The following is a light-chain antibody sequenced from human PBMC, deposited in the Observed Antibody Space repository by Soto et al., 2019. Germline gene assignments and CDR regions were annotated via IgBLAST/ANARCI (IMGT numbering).Light chain of an antibody. V-gene: IGKV1-5*03. CDR1: QSISSW. J-gene: IGKJ1*01. CDR3: QQYNSFPT. CDR2: EPS. Sequence: DIQMTQSPSTLSASVGDRVTITCRASQSISSWLAWYQQKPGKAPKLLIYEPSCLESGVPSRFSGSGSGTEFTLTISSLQPDDFATYYCQQYNSFPTFGQGTKVEIK.